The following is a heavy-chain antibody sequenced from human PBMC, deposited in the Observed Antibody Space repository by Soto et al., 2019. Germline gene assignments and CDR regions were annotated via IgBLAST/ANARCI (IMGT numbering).Heavy chain of an antibody. CDR3: ASRRELGISAAGASMWAFDI. D-gene: IGHD6-13*01. CDR1: GYSFTSYW. Sequence: GESLKISCKGSGYSFTSYWIGWVRQMPGKGLEWMGIIYPGDSDTRYSPSFQGQVTISADKSISTAYLQWSSLKASDTAMYYCASRRELGISAAGASMWAFDIWGKGTMVTVSS. J-gene: IGHJ3*02. V-gene: IGHV5-51*01. CDR2: IYPGDSDT.